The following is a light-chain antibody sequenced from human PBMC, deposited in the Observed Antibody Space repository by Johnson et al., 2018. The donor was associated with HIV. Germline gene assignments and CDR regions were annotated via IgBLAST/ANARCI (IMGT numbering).Light chain of an antibody. CDR2: KNN. CDR1: SSNIGNNF. Sequence: QSVLTQPPSVSAAPGQKVTISCSGSSSNIGNNFVSWYQQFPGTAPKLLIYKNNKRPSGIPDRFSGSKSGTSDTLGINALHKGDEANYYCGTWEIILSAKVFGTGTKVTV. J-gene: IGLJ1*01. V-gene: IGLV1-51*02. CDR3: GTWEIILSAKV.